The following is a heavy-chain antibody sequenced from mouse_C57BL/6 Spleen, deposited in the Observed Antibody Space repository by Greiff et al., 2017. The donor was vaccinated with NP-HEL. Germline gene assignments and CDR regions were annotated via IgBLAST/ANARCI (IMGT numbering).Heavy chain of an antibody. CDR3: TGRRRFAY. J-gene: IGHJ3*01. V-gene: IGHV14-4*01. CDR1: GFNIKDDY. CDR2: IDPENGDT. Sequence: EVQLQQSGAELVRPGASVKLSCTASGFNIKDDYMHWVKQRPEKGLEWIGWIDPENGDTEYASKFQGKATITADTSSNTAYLQLSSLTSEDTAVYYGTGRRRFAYWGQGTLVTVSA.